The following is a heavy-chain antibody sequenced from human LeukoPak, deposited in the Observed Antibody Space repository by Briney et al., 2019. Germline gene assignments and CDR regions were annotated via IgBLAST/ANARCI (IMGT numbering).Heavy chain of an antibody. J-gene: IGHJ3*02. V-gene: IGHV4-59*01. CDR2: IYYSGST. Sequence: PSETLSLTCTVSGGSISSYYWSWIRQPPGKGLAWIGYIYYSGSTNYNPSLKSRVTISVDTSKNQFSLKLSSVTAADTAVYYCAKDHSSGWPDAFDIWGQGTMVTVSS. CDR1: GGSISSYY. CDR3: AKDHSSGWPDAFDI. D-gene: IGHD3-10*01.